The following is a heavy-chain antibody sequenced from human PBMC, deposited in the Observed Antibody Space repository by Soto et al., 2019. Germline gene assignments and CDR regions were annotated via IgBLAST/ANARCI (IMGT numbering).Heavy chain of an antibody. CDR1: GFPLRNYG. Sequence: TGGSLRLSCTTSGFPLRNYGIHWIRPAPGKGLEWVAVFWANGINKNYADSVKGRLTVSRDTSQNAVYLQMDSLRAEDTALYYCARDTDGTSHFGSLDPWGQGTPVTVSS. J-gene: IGHJ5*02. V-gene: IGHV3-33*08. CDR3: ARDTDGTSHFGSLDP. CDR2: FWANGINK. D-gene: IGHD1-7*01.